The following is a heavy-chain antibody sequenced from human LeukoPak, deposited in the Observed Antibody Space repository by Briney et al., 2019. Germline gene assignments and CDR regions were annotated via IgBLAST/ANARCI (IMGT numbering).Heavy chain of an antibody. CDR2: IIPIFGTA. CDR1: GGTFSSYA. CDR3: ARVLAISDFWRPVAHAFDI. D-gene: IGHD3-3*01. Sequence: ASVKVSCKASGGTFSSYAISWVRQAPGQGLEWMGGIIPIFGTANYAQKFQGRVTITTDESTSTAYMELSSLRSEDTAVYYCARVLAISDFWRPVAHAFDIWGQGTMVTVSS. V-gene: IGHV1-69*05. J-gene: IGHJ3*02.